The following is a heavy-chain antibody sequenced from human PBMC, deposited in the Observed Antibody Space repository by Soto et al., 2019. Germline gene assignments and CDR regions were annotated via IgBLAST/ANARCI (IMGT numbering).Heavy chain of an antibody. Sequence: SETLSLTCTVSGGSISSYYWSWIRQPPGKGLEWIGYIYYSGSTNYNPSLKSRVTISVDTTKHQFSLKLSSVTAADTAVYYCARRYAGNFDYWGQGTLVTVSS. CDR3: ARRYAGNFDY. D-gene: IGHD2-8*01. CDR1: GGSISSYY. V-gene: IGHV4-59*01. CDR2: IYYSGST. J-gene: IGHJ4*02.